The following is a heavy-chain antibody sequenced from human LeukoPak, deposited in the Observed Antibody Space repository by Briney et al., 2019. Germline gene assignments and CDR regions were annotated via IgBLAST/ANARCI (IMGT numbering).Heavy chain of an antibody. J-gene: IGHJ4*02. CDR2: IYSGGST. CDR3: ARATVTTPNFDS. Sequence: PGRSLRLSCAASGFTVSSNHMSWVRQAPGKGLEWVSVIYSGGSTYYADSVKGRFTISRDNSKNTLYLQMNSLRAEDTAVYYCARATVTTPNFDSWGQGTLVTVSS. V-gene: IGHV3-53*01. CDR1: GFTVSSNH. D-gene: IGHD4-11*01.